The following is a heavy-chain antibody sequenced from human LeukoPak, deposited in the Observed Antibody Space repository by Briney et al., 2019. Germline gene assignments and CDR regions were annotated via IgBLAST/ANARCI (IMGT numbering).Heavy chain of an antibody. J-gene: IGHJ4*02. Sequence: GGSLRLSCAASGFTFSSYAMSWVRQAPGKGLEWVSAISGSGGSTYYADSVKGRFTISRDNSKNTLYLQMNSLRAEDTAVYYCAKRWDSSGYLPYFDYWGQGTLVTVSS. CDR3: AKRWDSSGYLPYFDY. CDR2: ISGSGGST. D-gene: IGHD3-22*01. CDR1: GFTFSSYA. V-gene: IGHV3-23*01.